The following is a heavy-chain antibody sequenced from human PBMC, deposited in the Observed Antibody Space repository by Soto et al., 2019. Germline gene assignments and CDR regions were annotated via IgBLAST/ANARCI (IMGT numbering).Heavy chain of an antibody. J-gene: IGHJ4*01. V-gene: IGHV4-59*08. CDR2: IYYSGST. Sequence: SETLSLTCTVSGGSISSYYWSWIRQPPGKGLEWIGYIYYSGSTNYNPSLKSRVTISVDTSKNQFSLKLSSVTAADTAVYYCARHACGGGSCYSVIFDFWGQGTLVTVSS. CDR1: GGSISSYY. D-gene: IGHD2-15*01. CDR3: ARHACGGGSCYSVIFDF.